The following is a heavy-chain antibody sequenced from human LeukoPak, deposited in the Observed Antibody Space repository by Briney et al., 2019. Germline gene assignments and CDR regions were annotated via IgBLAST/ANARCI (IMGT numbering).Heavy chain of an antibody. Sequence: GGSLRLSCAASGFTFSSYVMHWVRQAPGKGLEWVAVISYDGSNKYYADSVKGRFTISRDNSKNTLYLQMNSLRAEDTAVYYCAKDGGIWGQGTMVTVSS. V-gene: IGHV3-30-3*01. CDR1: GFTFSSYV. J-gene: IGHJ3*02. D-gene: IGHD3-3*01. CDR3: AKDGGI. CDR2: ISYDGSNK.